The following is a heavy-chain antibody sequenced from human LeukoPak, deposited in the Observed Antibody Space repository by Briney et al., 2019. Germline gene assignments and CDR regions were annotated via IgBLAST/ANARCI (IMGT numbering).Heavy chain of an antibody. CDR1: GFTFSSYA. Sequence: PGGSLRLSCAASGFTFSSYAMSWVRQAPGKGLEWVAVISYDGSNKCYADSVKGRFTISRDNSKNTLYLQMNSLRAEDTAVYYCARDGAVEMATISFYFDYWGQGTLVTVSS. CDR2: ISYDGSNK. V-gene: IGHV3-30-3*01. CDR3: ARDGAVEMATISFYFDY. D-gene: IGHD5-24*01. J-gene: IGHJ4*02.